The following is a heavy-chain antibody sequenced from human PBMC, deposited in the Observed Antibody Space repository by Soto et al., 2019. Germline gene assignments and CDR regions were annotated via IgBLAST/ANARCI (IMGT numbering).Heavy chain of an antibody. D-gene: IGHD2-15*01. J-gene: IGHJ5*02. CDR1: GYTFTRYT. V-gene: IGHV1-3*01. CDR2: INPDNGNT. Sequence: QVQLVQSGAEVKKPGASVKISCKASGYTFTRYTMNWVRQAPGQRLEWMGWINPDNGNTKSSQKFQDRVIITRDTSASTAYMDLSSLRSEDTAVYYCARGIATGQLDPWGQLTLVTVSS. CDR3: ARGIATGQLDP.